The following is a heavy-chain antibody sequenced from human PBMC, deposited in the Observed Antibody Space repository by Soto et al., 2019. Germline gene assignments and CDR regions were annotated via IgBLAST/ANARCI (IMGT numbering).Heavy chain of an antibody. V-gene: IGHV3-23*01. D-gene: IGHD3-3*02. J-gene: IGHJ4*02. CDR2: ISGSGGSGRG. CDR3: AKDLDDYIRGPDY. Sequence: GGSLRLSCVGSGFSFRKYAMNWVRQAPGKGLEWVSGISGSGGSGRGFYADPVKGRFTISRDNSKNTLYLEMNSLRAEGTAVYYCAKDLDDYIRGPDYWGQGTLVTVSS. CDR1: GFSFRKYA.